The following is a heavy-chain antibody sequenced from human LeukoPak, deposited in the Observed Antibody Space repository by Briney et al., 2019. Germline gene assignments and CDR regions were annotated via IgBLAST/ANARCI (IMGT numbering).Heavy chain of an antibody. V-gene: IGHV3-23*01. Sequence: PGGSLRLSCAASGFTFSTHALTWVRQAPGKGLQWVSTLRGGGGSTYYADSVKGRFTISRDDSKNTLYLQMNSLRAEDTAIYYCAKAGYCDGADCYSVDYWGQGTLVTVSS. J-gene: IGHJ4*02. CDR1: GFTFSTHA. D-gene: IGHD2-15*01. CDR2: LRGGGGST. CDR3: AKAGYCDGADCYSVDY.